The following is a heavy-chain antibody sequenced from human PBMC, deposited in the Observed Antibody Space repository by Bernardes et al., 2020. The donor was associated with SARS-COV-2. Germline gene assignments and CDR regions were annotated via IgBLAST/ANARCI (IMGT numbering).Heavy chain of an antibody. CDR1: GFTFSNYW. J-gene: IGHJ4*02. CDR3: VRGPSDGGHGRFEY. V-gene: IGHV3-74*01. Sequence: GGSLSLSCAVSGFTFSNYWMHWVRQAPGKGLVWVSRISPDGTSTTYADSVKGRFTISRDNAKNTLYLQMNSLGVEDTAVYFCVRGPSDGGHGRFEYWGQGTLGTISS. CDR2: ISPDGTST.